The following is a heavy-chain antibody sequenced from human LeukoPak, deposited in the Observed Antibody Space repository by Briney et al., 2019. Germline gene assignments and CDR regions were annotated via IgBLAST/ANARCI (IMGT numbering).Heavy chain of an antibody. CDR2: IYSGGST. J-gene: IGHJ4*02. V-gene: IGHV3-53*05. CDR1: GFTASSNY. Sequence: GGSLRLSCAASGFTASSNYMSWVRQAPGKGLEWVSVIYSGGSTYYADSVKGRFTISRDNSKNTLYLQMNSLRAEDTAVYYCAKDGGYCSSTSCYPNSEYFDYWGQGTLVTVSS. CDR3: AKDGGYCSSTSCYPNSEYFDY. D-gene: IGHD2-2*03.